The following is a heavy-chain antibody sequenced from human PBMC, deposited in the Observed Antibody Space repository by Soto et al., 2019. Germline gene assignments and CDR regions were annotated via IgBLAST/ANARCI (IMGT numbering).Heavy chain of an antibody. CDR3: ARDSLREMAHNRDYGMDV. CDR1: GGTFSIYA. D-gene: IGHD1-1*01. V-gene: IGHV1-69*13. CDR2: IIPIFGTA. J-gene: IGHJ6*02. Sequence: GASVKVTCKASGGTFSIYAISWVRQAPGQGLEWMGGIIPIFGTANYAQKFQGRVTITADESTSTAYMELSSLRSEDTAVYYCARDSLREMAHNRDYGMDVWGQGNPGHRLL.